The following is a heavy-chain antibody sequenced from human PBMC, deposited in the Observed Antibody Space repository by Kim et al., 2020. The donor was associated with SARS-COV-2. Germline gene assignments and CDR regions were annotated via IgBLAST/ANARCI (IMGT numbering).Heavy chain of an antibody. D-gene: IGHD6-13*01. J-gene: IGHJ4*02. CDR3: ANPDSSSLGGY. V-gene: IGHV3-23*01. Sequence: TYYADSVRGRFTISRDNSKNTLYLQMNSLRAEDTAVYYCANPDSSSLGGYWGQGTLVTVSS. CDR2: T.